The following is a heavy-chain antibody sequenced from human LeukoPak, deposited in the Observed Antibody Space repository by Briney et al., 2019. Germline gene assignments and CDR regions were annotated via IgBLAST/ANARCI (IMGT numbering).Heavy chain of an antibody. Sequence: GGSLRLSCAASGFTFSNAWMSWVRQAPGKGLEWVSVIYSGGNTYYADSVKGRFTISRDNSKNTLYLQVNSLRAEDTAVYYCARDAAAAGHFDYWGQGTLVTVSS. CDR2: IYSGGNT. D-gene: IGHD6-13*01. CDR3: ARDAAAAGHFDY. J-gene: IGHJ4*02. V-gene: IGHV3-53*01. CDR1: GFTFSNAW.